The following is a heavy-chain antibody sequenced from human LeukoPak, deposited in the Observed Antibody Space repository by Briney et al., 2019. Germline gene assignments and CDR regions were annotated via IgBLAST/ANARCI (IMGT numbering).Heavy chain of an antibody. CDR2: IYDTGST. Sequence: SETLSLTCSISGGSMSNYYWSWIRQPPGEALEWIGYIYDTGSTNYNPSLKSRVTISIDTSKNQFSLKLSSVTAADTALYYCARDYTMTHAFDIWGQGTLVTVSS. CDR1: GGSMSNYY. J-gene: IGHJ3*02. D-gene: IGHD3-22*01. V-gene: IGHV4-59*01. CDR3: ARDYTMTHAFDI.